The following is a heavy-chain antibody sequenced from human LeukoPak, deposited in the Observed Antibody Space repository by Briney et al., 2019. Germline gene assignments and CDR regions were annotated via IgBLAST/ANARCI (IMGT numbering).Heavy chain of an antibody. V-gene: IGHV1-18*01. J-gene: IGHJ4*02. D-gene: IGHD1-26*01. CDR3: AVIGIVGATPDY. CDR2: ISPYNGKT. Sequence: ASVTVSCKASGYIFSNFFSSYGITWVRQAPGQGLEWMGWISPYNGKTKFAQKFQGIVTMTTETSTSTAYMELRSLRSDDTAVYYCAVIGIVGATPDYWGQGTLVTVSS. CDR1: GYIFSNFFSSYG.